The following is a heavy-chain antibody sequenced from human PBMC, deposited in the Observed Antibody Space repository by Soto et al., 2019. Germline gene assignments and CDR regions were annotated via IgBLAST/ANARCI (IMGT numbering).Heavy chain of an antibody. Sequence: QVQLVESGGGVVQPGRSLRLSCAASGFTFSSYGMHWVRQAPGKGLEWVAVIWYDGSNKYYADSVKGRFTISRDNSKNTLYLQMNSLRAEDTAVYYWARDRLQAGFGELLPNYYGMDVWGQGTTVTVSS. CDR2: IWYDGSNK. CDR1: GFTFSSYG. CDR3: ARDRLQAGFGELLPNYYGMDV. D-gene: IGHD3-10*01. J-gene: IGHJ6*02. V-gene: IGHV3-33*01.